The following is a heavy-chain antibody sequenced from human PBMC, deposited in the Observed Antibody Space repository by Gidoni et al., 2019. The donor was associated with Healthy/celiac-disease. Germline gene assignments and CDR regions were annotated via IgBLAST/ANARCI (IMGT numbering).Heavy chain of an antibody. Sequence: EVQLVESGGGLIQPGGSLRLSCAASGFTVSSNYMSWVRQAPGKGLEWVSVIYSGGSTYYADSVKGRFTISRDNSKNTLYLQMNRLRAEDTAVYYCAREHAGYYFDYWGQGTLVTVSS. V-gene: IGHV3-53*01. CDR1: GFTVSSNY. CDR3: AREHAGYYFDY. CDR2: IYSGGST. J-gene: IGHJ4*02.